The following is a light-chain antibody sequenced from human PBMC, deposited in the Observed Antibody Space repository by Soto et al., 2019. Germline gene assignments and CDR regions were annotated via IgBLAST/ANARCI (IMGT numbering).Light chain of an antibody. CDR1: QVISSY. J-gene: IGKJ5*01. V-gene: IGKV1-9*01. Sequence: DVQLTQSPSFLSASVGDRVTITCRASQVISSYLAWHQQKPGKAPYLLIYQASTLQTGVPSRFRGSGSGTEFTLTITSLQPEDFATYYCQQLTIYPPITFGQGTRLDIK. CDR2: QAS. CDR3: QQLTIYPPIT.